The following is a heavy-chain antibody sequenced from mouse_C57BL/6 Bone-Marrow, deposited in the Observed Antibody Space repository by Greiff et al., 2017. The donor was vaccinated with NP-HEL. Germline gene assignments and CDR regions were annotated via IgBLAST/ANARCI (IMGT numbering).Heavy chain of an antibody. CDR1: GYAFTNYL. D-gene: IGHD1-1*01. CDR3: ARPEYGSSYWYFDV. Sequence: QVHVKQSGAELVRPGTSVKVSCKASGYAFTNYLIEWVKQRPGQGLEWIGVINPGSGGTNYNEKFKGKATLTADKSSSTAYMQLSSLTSEDSADYFCARPEYGSSYWYFDVWGTGTTVTVSS. J-gene: IGHJ1*03. CDR2: INPGSGGT. V-gene: IGHV1-54*01.